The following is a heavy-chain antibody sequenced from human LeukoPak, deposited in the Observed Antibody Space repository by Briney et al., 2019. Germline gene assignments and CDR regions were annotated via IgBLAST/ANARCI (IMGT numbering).Heavy chain of an antibody. CDR3: AKEIYGSGSYYSSY. D-gene: IGHD3-10*01. V-gene: IGHV3-33*06. CDR1: GFTFSSYG. J-gene: IGHJ4*02. CDR2: IWYDGSNK. Sequence: GGSLRLSCAASGFTFSSYGMHWVRQAPGKGLEWVAVIWYDGSNKYYADSVKGRFTISRDNSKNTLYLQMNSLRAEDTAVYYCAKEIYGSGSYYSSYWGQGTLVTVSS.